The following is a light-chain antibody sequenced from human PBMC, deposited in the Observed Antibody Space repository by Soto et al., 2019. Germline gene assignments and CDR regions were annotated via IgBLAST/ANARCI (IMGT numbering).Light chain of an antibody. J-gene: IGKJ1*01. CDR2: GAS. Sequence: IVMTQSPATLSVSPGERATLSCRASQSISNSYLAWYQQKPGQAPRLLIYGASSRATGIPDRFSGSGSVTDFTLTISRLEPEDFAVYFCQQYGSSPRTFGQGTKVDIK. CDR1: QSISNSY. CDR3: QQYGSSPRT. V-gene: IGKV3-20*01.